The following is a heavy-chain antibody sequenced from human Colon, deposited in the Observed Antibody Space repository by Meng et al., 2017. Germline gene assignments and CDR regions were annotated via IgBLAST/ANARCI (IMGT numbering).Heavy chain of an antibody. D-gene: IGHD3-10*01. CDR3: ARDAPYYYGSGSYPY. V-gene: IGHV1-2*02. CDR2: INPNSGGT. CDR1: GYTFTGYY. Sequence: ASVKVSCKASGYTFTGYYMHWVRQAPGQGLEWMGWINPNSGGTNYAQKFQGRVTMTRDTSIGTAYMELSRLRSDDTAVYYCARDAPYYYGSGSYPYWGQGTLVTVSS. J-gene: IGHJ4*02.